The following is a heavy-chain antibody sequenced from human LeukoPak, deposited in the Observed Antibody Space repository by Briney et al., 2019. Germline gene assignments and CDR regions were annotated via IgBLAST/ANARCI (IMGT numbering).Heavy chain of an antibody. CDR3: ARGYSGYDFGRYFDS. J-gene: IGHJ4*02. CDR2: INSDGSST. CDR1: GFTFSSYW. D-gene: IGHD5-12*01. Sequence: TGGSLRLSCAASGFTFSSYWMHWVRQAPGKGLVWVSHINSDGSSTSYADSVKGRFTISRDNAKNSLYLQMNSLRDEDTALYYCARGYSGYDFGRYFDSWGQGTLVTVSS. V-gene: IGHV3-74*01.